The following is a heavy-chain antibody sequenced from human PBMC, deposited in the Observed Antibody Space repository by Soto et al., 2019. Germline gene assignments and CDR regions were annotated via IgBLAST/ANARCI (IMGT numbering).Heavy chain of an antibody. CDR3: VRGPSDHKLRLVEWPYGDY. J-gene: IGHJ4*02. Sequence: PGGSLRLSCVASGFIVSSSQMSWVRQAPGKGLEWVSVIYSGHTTYYAGSVEGRFTISRDDSKNTLYLQMNSLRVEDTAVYYCVRGPSDHKLRLVEWPYGDYWGQGALVTVSS. CDR1: GFIVSSSQ. CDR2: IYSGHTT. V-gene: IGHV3-53*01. D-gene: IGHD3-3*01.